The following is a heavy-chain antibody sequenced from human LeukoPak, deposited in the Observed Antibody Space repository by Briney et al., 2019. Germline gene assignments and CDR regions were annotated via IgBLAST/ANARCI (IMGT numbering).Heavy chain of an antibody. D-gene: IGHD1-26*01. Sequence: PGGSLRLSCAASGFTFSSYGMHWVRQAPGKGLEWVAVIWYDGSNKYYADSVKGRFTISRDNSKNTLYLQMNSLRAEDTAVYYCAKDRGSYGIFDYWGQGTLVTVSS. CDR2: IWYDGSNK. CDR3: AKDRGSYGIFDY. CDR1: GFTFSSYG. V-gene: IGHV3-33*06. J-gene: IGHJ4*02.